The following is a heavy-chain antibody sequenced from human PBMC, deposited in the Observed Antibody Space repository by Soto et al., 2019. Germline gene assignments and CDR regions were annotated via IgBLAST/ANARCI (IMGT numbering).Heavy chain of an antibody. D-gene: IGHD6-13*01. CDR2: IYYSGST. V-gene: IGHV4-39*01. J-gene: IGHJ4*02. Sequence: SETLSLTYTVSGGSISSSSYYWGWISQPPGKGLEWIGSIYYSGSTYYNPSLKSRVTISVDTSKNQFSLKLSSVTAADTAVYYCARHGGLAAAGTFDYWGQGTLVTVSS. CDR3: ARHGGLAAAGTFDY. CDR1: GGSISSSSYY.